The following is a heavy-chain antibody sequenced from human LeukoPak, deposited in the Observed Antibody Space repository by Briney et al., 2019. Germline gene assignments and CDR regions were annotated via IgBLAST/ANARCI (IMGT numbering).Heavy chain of an antibody. CDR1: GFTFSTYG. CDR2: IGYEESNK. D-gene: IGHD4-17*01. J-gene: IGHJ4*02. Sequence: PGGSLRLSCAASGFTFSTYGMHWVRQAPGKGLEWVTFIGYEESNKYYADSVKGRFTISRDNSKNTLYLQMNSLRAEDTAVYYCATPQAGYGDSPGTYKQFDYWGQGTLVTVSS. V-gene: IGHV3-30*02. CDR3: ATPQAGYGDSPGTYKQFDY.